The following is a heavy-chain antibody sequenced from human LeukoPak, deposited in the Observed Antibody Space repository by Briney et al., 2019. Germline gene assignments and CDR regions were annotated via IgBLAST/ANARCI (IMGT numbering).Heavy chain of an antibody. CDR1: GFTFSSYS. V-gene: IGHV3-21*01. Sequence: GGCLRLSCAASGFTFSSYSMNWVRQAPGKGLEWVSSISSSSSYIYYADSVKGRFTISRDNAKNSLYLQMNSLRAEDTAVYYCARVARAAAGTGLDYWGQGTLVTVSS. CDR3: ARVARAAAGTGLDY. D-gene: IGHD6-13*01. J-gene: IGHJ4*02. CDR2: ISSSSSYI.